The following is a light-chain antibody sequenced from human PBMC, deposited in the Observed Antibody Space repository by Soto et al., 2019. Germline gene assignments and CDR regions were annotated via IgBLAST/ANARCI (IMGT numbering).Light chain of an antibody. CDR3: HQDINLPWT. CDR2: GTS. Sequence: EIVLTQSPATLSVSPGESATLSCRSSQTVSRMYLSWFQQKPGQAPRLLIYGTSTRATGIPVRFTGSGAGTDFTLTISSLQPEDFAVYFCHQDINLPWTFGQGTKVDIK. J-gene: IGKJ1*01. V-gene: IGKV3D-7*01. CDR1: QTVSRMY.